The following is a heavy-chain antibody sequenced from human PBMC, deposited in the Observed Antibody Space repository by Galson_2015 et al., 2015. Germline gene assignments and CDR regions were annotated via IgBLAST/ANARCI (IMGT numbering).Heavy chain of an antibody. V-gene: IGHV3-33*01. CDR2: IWFDASHK. D-gene: IGHD3-16*01. CDR3: ARDLVGDL. Sequence: SLRLSCAAPGFSFSDYGMHRVRQAPGKGLEWVAVIWFDASHKYYADSVKGRFTISKDNSTNTLSLQMNSLRTEDTAVYYCARDLVGDLWGQGTLVIVSS. J-gene: IGHJ4*02. CDR1: GFSFSDYG.